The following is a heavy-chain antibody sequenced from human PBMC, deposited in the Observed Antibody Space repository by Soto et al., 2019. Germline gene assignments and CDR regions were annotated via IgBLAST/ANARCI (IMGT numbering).Heavy chain of an antibody. Sequence: SVKVSCKACGGAFSSYAISLVRQAPGQGLEWMGGIIPIFGTANYAQKFQGRVTITADESTSTAYMELRSLRSEDTAVYYCARDPTAITFGGAAFYDIWGQGTMVTVSS. CDR3: ARDPTAITFGGAAFYDI. D-gene: IGHD3-16*01. V-gene: IGHV1-69*13. J-gene: IGHJ3*02. CDR2: IIPIFGTA. CDR1: GGAFSSYA.